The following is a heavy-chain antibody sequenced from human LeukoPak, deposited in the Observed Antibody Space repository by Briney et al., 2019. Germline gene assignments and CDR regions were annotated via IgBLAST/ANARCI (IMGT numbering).Heavy chain of an antibody. Sequence: PSETLSLTCTVSGGSISSSSYYWSWIRQPPGKGLEWIGEINHSGSTNYNPSLKSRVTISVDTSKNQFSLKLSSVTAADTAVYYCARGYLLVHWGQGTLVTVSS. CDR1: GGSISSSSYY. D-gene: IGHD2-8*02. J-gene: IGHJ4*02. CDR3: ARGYLLVH. V-gene: IGHV4-39*07. CDR2: INHSGST.